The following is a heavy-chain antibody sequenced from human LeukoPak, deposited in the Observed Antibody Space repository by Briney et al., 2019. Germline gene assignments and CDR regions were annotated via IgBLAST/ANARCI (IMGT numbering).Heavy chain of an antibody. D-gene: IGHD4-17*01. CDR1: GGSFSGYY. CDR3: ARGQGTVTTH. CDR2: INHSGST. J-gene: IGHJ4*02. Sequence: PSETLSLTCAVYGGSFSGYYWSWIRQPPGKGLEWIGEINHSGSTNYNPSLKSRVTISVDTSKNQFSLKLSSVTAADTAVYYCARGQGTVTTHWGQGTLVTVSS. V-gene: IGHV4-34*01.